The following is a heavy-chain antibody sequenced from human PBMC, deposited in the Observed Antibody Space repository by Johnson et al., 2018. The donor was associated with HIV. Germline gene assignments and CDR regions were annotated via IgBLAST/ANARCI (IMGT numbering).Heavy chain of an antibody. Sequence: VQLVESGGGLVQPGGSLRLSCAASGFTVSSNYMSWVRQAPGKGLEWVSVIYSGGSTYYADSVKGRFTISRDNSKNTLYLQMNSPRAEDTAVYYCARDRGQWLLGMSDAFDIWGPGTMVTVSS. CDR1: GFTVSSNY. D-gene: IGHD3-22*01. CDR2: IYSGGST. V-gene: IGHV3-66*01. J-gene: IGHJ3*02. CDR3: ARDRGQWLLGMSDAFDI.